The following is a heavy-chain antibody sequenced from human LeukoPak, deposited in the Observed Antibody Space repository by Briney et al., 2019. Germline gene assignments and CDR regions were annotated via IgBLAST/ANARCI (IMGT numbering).Heavy chain of an antibody. D-gene: IGHD2-21*02. CDR2: INPNSGGA. Sequence: ASVKVSCKASGYTFTGYYMHWVRQAPGQGLEWMGWINPNSGGAIYAQKFQGRVTMTRDTTISTVYMELSSLRSEDTAVYYCAREYGDCSRPGYYYYFDVWGQGTLVTVSS. CDR3: AREYGDCSRPGYYYYFDV. V-gene: IGHV1-2*02. J-gene: IGHJ4*02. CDR1: GYTFTGYY.